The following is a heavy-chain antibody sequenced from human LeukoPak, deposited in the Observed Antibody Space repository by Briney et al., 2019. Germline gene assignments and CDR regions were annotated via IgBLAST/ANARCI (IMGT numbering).Heavy chain of an antibody. CDR2: IYYSGST. V-gene: IGHV4-59*11. J-gene: IGHJ5*02. CDR1: GGSISSHY. D-gene: IGHD4-11*01. Sequence: SETLSLTCTVSGGSISSHYWSWIRQPPGKGLEWIGYIYYSGSTNYNPSLKSRVTISVDTSKNQFSLKLSSVTAADTAVYYCARGGDYSPSWGLDPWGQGTLVTVSS. CDR3: ARGGDYSPSWGLDP.